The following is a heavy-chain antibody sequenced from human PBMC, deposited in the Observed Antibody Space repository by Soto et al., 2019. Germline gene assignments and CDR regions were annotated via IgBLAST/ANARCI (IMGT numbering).Heavy chain of an antibody. D-gene: IGHD2-2*02. Sequence: EVQLVESGGGLVEPGGSLRLSCTASGFTFSTYSMNWVRQAAGKGLEWVSSISASNNYIYYADSVKGRFTISRDNAKNSLYLQMNSLRAEDTAVYYCARDIPLIGAIWGFDPWGQGTLVTVSS. CDR1: GFTFSTYS. CDR3: ARDIPLIGAIWGFDP. V-gene: IGHV3-21*01. CDR2: ISASNNYI. J-gene: IGHJ5*02.